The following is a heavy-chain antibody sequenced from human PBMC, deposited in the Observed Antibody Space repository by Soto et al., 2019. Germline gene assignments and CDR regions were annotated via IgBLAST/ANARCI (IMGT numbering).Heavy chain of an antibody. Sequence: GGSLRLSCAATGFIVIASYMSWVRQAPGKGLEWVSVIYSDGRTYYADSVKGRFTISRDNSKNTLYLQMNSLSAEDTAVYYCARCSGWYGQCYFDCWGQGTLVTVSS. V-gene: IGHV3-53*01. CDR2: IYSDGRT. CDR1: GFIVIASY. J-gene: IGHJ4*02. D-gene: IGHD6-13*01. CDR3: ARCSGWYGQCYFDC.